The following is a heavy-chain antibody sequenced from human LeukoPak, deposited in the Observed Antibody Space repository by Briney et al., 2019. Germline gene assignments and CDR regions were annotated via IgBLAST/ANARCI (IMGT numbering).Heavy chain of an antibody. V-gene: IGHV3-38-3*01. D-gene: IGHD3-22*01. Sequence: GGSLRLSCAASEFTVSSSEVSWVRQAPGKGLEWVSFISGGSTYYVDSRKGRFIISRDNSKNTLHLQMNSLRAEDTAVYYCARVGSSGYYDYWGQGTLVTVSS. CDR2: ISGGST. CDR1: EFTVSSSE. J-gene: IGHJ4*02. CDR3: ARVGSSGYYDY.